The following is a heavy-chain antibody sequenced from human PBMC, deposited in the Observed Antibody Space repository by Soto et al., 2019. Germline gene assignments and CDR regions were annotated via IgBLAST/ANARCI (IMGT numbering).Heavy chain of an antibody. J-gene: IGHJ5*02. Sequence: QLQLQESGPGLVKPSETLSLTCIVSGGSISSSSYYWGWIRQPPGKGLEWIGSIYYSGSTYYNPSLKSRVTISVDTSKNQFSLKLSSVTAADTAVYYCARQNGSGGSPNWFDPWGQGTLVTVSS. V-gene: IGHV4-39*01. CDR3: ARQNGSGGSPNWFDP. CDR2: IYYSGST. CDR1: GGSISSSSYY. D-gene: IGHD2-15*01.